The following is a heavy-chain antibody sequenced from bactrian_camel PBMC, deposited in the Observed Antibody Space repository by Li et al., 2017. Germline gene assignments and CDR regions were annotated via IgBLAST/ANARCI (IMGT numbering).Heavy chain of an antibody. CDR3: AAGPESFEGQQDCDDDLCPLCHEFLH. V-gene: IGHV3-2*01. CDR2: IYNVGSST. D-gene: IGHD3*01. CDR1: GLTSSLYY. J-gene: IGHJ4*01. Sequence: QLVESGGGLVQPGGSLRLSCDVSGLTSSLYYVSWVRQAPGKGLEWVSSIYNVGSSTFYEDSVKGRFALSKDNVKNVLYLEMNNLKPEDTALYYCAAGPESFEGQQDCDDDLCPLCHEFLHWGQGTQVTVS.